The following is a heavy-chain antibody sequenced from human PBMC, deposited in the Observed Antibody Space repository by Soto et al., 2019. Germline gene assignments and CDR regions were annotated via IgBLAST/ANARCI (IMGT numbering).Heavy chain of an antibody. J-gene: IGHJ6*02. Sequence: PSETLSLTCTVSGGSISSGGYYWSWIRQHPGKGLEWIGYIYYSGSTYYNPSLKSRVTISVDTSKNQFSLKLSSVTAADTAVYYCARDLGTSWAEPYYYYGMDVWGQGTTVTVSS. CDR1: GGSISSGGYY. CDR3: ARDLGTSWAEPYYYYGMDV. CDR2: IYYSGST. D-gene: IGHD7-27*01. V-gene: IGHV4-31*03.